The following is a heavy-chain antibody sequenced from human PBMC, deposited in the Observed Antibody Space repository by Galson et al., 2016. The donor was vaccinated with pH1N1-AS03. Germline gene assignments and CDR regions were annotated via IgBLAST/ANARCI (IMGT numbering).Heavy chain of an antibody. CDR1: GGSISTSY. D-gene: IGHD3-16*01. V-gene: IGHV4-59*01. Sequence: LSLTCTVSGGSISTSYWNWIRQPPGKEMEWIGYMYQSGTTTYNPSLQSRVTMSVDTSKKQFSLTLTSVTAADTAVYYCAREKRISFGGGRWCFDLWGRGTLVTVSS. CDR3: AREKRISFGGGRWCFDL. J-gene: IGHJ2*01. CDR2: MYQSGTT.